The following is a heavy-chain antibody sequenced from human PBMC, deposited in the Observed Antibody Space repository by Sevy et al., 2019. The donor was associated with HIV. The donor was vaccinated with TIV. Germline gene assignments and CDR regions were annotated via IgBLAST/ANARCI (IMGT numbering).Heavy chain of an antibody. CDR3: ARDFCSGGSCYSAFVY. J-gene: IGHJ4*02. CDR1: GYTFNNYI. D-gene: IGHD2-15*01. Sequence: ASVKVSCRGSGYTFNNYIIYWVRQAPGQSLEWMGWVNTASGDTKYSQKFQGRLIITTDTSARTVYMELNRLRSEDTAFYFCARDFCSGGSCYSAFVYWGQGTLVTVSS. V-gene: IGHV1-3*04. CDR2: VNTASGDT.